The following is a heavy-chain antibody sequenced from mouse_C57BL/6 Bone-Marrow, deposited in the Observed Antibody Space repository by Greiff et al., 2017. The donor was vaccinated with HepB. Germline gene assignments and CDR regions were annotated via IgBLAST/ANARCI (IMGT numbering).Heavy chain of an antibody. V-gene: IGHV5-17*01. CDR3: AKHYYGSSYGYFDY. CDR1: GFTFSDYG. CDR2: ISSGSSTI. J-gene: IGHJ2*01. D-gene: IGHD1-1*01. Sequence: EVQLVESGGGLVKPGGSLKLSCAASGFTFSDYGMHWVRQAPEKGLEWVAYISSGSSTIYYADKVKGRFTISRDNAKNTLFLQMTSLRSEDTAMYYCAKHYYGSSYGYFDYWGQGTTLTVSS.